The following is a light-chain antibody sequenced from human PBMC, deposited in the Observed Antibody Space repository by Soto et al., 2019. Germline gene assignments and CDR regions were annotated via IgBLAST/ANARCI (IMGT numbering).Light chain of an antibody. CDR2: DVS. CDR1: SSEVGGYNY. V-gene: IGLV2-14*03. Sequence: QSVLTQPASVSGSPGQSITISCTGTSSEVGGYNYVSWYQQHPGKAPNLMIYDVSNRPSGVSNRFSGSKSGNTASLTISGLQAEDEADYYCSSYTTSSTYVFGTGTKAPS. J-gene: IGLJ1*01. CDR3: SSYTTSSTYV.